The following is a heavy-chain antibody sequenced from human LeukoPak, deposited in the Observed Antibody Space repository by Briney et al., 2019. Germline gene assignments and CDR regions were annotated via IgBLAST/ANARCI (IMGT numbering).Heavy chain of an antibody. CDR3: VRGTPYCSSASCYNY. Sequence: ASVKVSCKASGCDFSSFDVNWVRQAPGQGPEWMGWVNPNSGNSGYVQKFQGRVTMTTNTSINTAYMELINLQSDDTAVYYCVRGTPYCSSASCYNYWGQGSLVAVSS. CDR2: VNPNSGNS. J-gene: IGHJ4*02. D-gene: IGHD2-2*02. CDR1: GCDFSSFD. V-gene: IGHV1-8*01.